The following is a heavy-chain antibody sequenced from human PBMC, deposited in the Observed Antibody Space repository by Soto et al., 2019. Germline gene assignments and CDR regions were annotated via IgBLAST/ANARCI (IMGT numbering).Heavy chain of an antibody. Sequence: ASVKVSCKASGYTFTNYPMHWVRQAPGQRLEWMGWINTGNGNTKYSQKFQGRVTVTSDTSASTAYMELTSLTSEDTAVYYCARSAYSESHPDRHDFGHWGQGTLVTV. CDR3: ARSAYSESHPDRHDFGH. J-gene: IGHJ4*02. D-gene: IGHD1-26*01. CDR1: GYTFTNYP. CDR2: INTGNGNT. V-gene: IGHV1-3*04.